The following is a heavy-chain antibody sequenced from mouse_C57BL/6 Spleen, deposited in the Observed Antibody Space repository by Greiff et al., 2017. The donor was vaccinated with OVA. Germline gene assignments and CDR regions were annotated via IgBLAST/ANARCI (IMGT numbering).Heavy chain of an antibody. D-gene: IGHD1-1*01. CDR1: GYSITSGYD. CDR2: ISYSGST. J-gene: IGHJ1*03. CDR3: ARVDGSSCDWYFDV. V-gene: IGHV3-1*01. Sequence: EVKLQESGPGMVKPSQSLSLTCTVTGYSITSGYDWHWIRHFPGNKLEWMGYISYSGSTNYNPSLKSRISITHDTSKNHFFLKLNSVTTEDTATYYCARVDGSSCDWYFDVWGTGTTVTVSS.